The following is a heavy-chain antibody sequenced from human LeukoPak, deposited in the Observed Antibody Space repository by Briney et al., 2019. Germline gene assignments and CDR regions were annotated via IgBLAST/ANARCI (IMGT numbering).Heavy chain of an antibody. CDR3: ARHDIVATTSFDY. V-gene: IGHV4-59*08. CDR1: GGSISSYY. Sequence: SETLSLNCTVSGGSISSYYWSWIRQPPGKGLEWIGYIYYSGRTNFNSSLKSRVTMSVDTSKNQFSLKLSSVTAADTAVYYCARHDIVATTSFDYWGQGTLVTVSS. CDR2: IYYSGRT. D-gene: IGHD5-12*01. J-gene: IGHJ4*02.